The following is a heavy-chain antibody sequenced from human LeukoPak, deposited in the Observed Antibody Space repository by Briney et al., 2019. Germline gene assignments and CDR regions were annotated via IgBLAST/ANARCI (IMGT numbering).Heavy chain of an antibody. D-gene: IGHD1-26*01. V-gene: IGHV3-53*04. Sequence: GGSLRLSCAAAGFTVSSNYMSWVRQAPGKGLEWVSVIYSGGSTYYADSVKGRFTISRHNSKNTLYLQMNSLRAEDTAVYYCAMVGATLPSYRGQGTLVTVSS. J-gene: IGHJ4*02. CDR3: AMVGATLPSY. CDR1: GFTVSSNY. CDR2: IYSGGST.